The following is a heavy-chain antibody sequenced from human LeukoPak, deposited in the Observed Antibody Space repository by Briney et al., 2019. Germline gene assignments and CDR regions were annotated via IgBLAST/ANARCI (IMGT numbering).Heavy chain of an antibody. CDR2: ISAYNGNT. CDR1: GYTFTGYY. V-gene: IGHV1-18*04. CDR3: ARDRGDDYGDYGGLDY. J-gene: IGHJ4*02. Sequence: ASVKVSCKASGYTFTGYYMHWVRQAPGQGLEWMGWISAYNGNTNYAQKLQGRVTMTTDTSTSTAYMELRSLRSDDTAVYYCARDRGDDYGDYGGLDYWGQGTLVTVSS. D-gene: IGHD4-17*01.